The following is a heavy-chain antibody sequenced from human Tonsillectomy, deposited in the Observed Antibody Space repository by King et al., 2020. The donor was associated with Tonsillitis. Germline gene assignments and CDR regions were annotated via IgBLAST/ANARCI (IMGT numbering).Heavy chain of an antibody. D-gene: IGHD5-18*01. CDR2: IYPGDSDA. V-gene: IGHV5-51*03. J-gene: IGHJ4*02. Sequence: QLVQSGAEVKKPGESLRISCKGSGYPFTNYWIGWVRQMPGKGLERMGMIYPGDSDARYGPSFGGQVTMSVDKSINTAYLQWSSLTPSDTAIYYCARRQPALGDPLDYWGQGTLVTVSS. CDR1: GYPFTNYW. CDR3: ARRQPALGDPLDY.